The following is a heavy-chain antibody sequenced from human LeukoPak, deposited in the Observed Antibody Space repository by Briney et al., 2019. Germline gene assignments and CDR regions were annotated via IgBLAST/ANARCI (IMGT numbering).Heavy chain of an antibody. CDR3: ARGGGYYYDSSGYYVDY. D-gene: IGHD3-22*01. CDR2: ISSSSSYI. CDR1: GFTFSSYA. J-gene: IGHJ4*02. Sequence: GGSLRLSCAASGFTFSSYAMSWVRQAPGKGLEWVSSISSSSSYIYYADSVKGRFTISRDNAKNSLYLQMNSLRAEDTAVYYCARGGGYYYDSSGYYVDYWGQGTLVTVSS. V-gene: IGHV3-21*01.